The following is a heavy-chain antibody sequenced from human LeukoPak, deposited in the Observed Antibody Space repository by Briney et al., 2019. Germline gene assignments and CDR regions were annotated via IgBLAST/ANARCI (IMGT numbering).Heavy chain of an antibody. CDR3: ARTNFWSGH. Sequence: GGSLRLSCAASGFTFSSSAMSWVRQAPGKGLYWVSAISGSGTGTYYADSVKGRFTISRDNSKNTLYLQMNSLRAEDTAVYYCARTNFWSGHWGQGTLVTVSS. D-gene: IGHD3-3*01. CDR1: GFTFSSSA. J-gene: IGHJ4*02. CDR2: ISGSGTGT. V-gene: IGHV3-23*01.